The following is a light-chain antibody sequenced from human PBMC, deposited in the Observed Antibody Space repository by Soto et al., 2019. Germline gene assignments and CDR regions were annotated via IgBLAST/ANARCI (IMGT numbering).Light chain of an antibody. Sequence: VVMTQSPATLSVSPGERATLSCRASESVSRNLAWYQQKPGQAPRLLIYDASNRATGIPARFSGSGSGTDFTLTISSLEPEDFAVYYCQQRSNLITFGQGKRLEIK. CDR3: QQRSNLIT. CDR1: ESVSRN. J-gene: IGKJ5*01. V-gene: IGKV3-11*01. CDR2: DAS.